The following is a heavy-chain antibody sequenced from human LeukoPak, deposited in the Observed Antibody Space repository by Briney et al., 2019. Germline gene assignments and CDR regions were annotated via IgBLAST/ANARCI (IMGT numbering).Heavy chain of an antibody. CDR2: IWYDGSNK. CDR1: GFTFSSYG. CDR3: ARAVMTGYSNGWYFFDY. V-gene: IGHV3-33*01. J-gene: IGHJ4*02. Sequence: GGSLRLSCAASGFTFSSYGMHWVRQAPGKGLEWVAVIWYDGSNKYYADSVKGRFTISRDNSKNTLYLQLNSLRPEDTAVYYCARAVMTGYSNGWYFFDYWGQGTLVTVSS. D-gene: IGHD6-19*01.